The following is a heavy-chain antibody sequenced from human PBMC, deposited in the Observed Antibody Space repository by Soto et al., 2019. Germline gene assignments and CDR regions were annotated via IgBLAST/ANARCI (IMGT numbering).Heavy chain of an antibody. CDR1: GYNFNRYW. Sequence: GEALKISCKGSGYNFNRYWICWVRQMPGKGLEWMGVIYPGDSDTRYSPSLQGQVTISADKSSSAAYLQWSSLQASDTATYYCALSLVNATYEAFDIWAQGTMVPVSS. D-gene: IGHD2-15*01. CDR2: IYPGDSDT. CDR3: ALSLVNATYEAFDI. V-gene: IGHV5-51*01. J-gene: IGHJ3*02.